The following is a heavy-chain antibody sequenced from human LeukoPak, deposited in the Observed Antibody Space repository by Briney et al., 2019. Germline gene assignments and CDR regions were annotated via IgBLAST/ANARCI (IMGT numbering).Heavy chain of an antibody. J-gene: IGHJ6*03. Sequence: GGSLRLSCAASGFTFSSYGMHWVRQAPGKGLEWVAFIRYDASNKYYADSVKGRFSISRDNSKNTLYLQMNSLRAEDTAVYYCATSTGSPDHYYSYYMEVWGKGTTVTISS. CDR3: ATSTGSPDHYYSYYMEV. V-gene: IGHV3-30*02. CDR1: GFTFSSYG. CDR2: IRYDASNK. D-gene: IGHD3-10*01.